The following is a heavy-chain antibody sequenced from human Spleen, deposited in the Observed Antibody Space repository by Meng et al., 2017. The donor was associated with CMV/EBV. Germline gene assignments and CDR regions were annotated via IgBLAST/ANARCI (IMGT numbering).Heavy chain of an antibody. CDR1: GFTFSNYA. D-gene: IGHD5-18*01. Sequence: GGSLRLSCAASGFTFSNYAMSWVRQAPGKGLEWVSIIFSGVSTTFYADSVKGRFTISRDDSKNTVYLQMNSLRAEDTAVYYCVKDQMDTAVFYYYGMDVWGQGTTVTVSS. CDR2: IFSGVSTT. V-gene: IGHV3-23*03. J-gene: IGHJ6*02. CDR3: VKDQMDTAVFYYYGMDV.